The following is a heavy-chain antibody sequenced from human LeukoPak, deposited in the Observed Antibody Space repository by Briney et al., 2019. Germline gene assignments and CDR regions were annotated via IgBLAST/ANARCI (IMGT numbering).Heavy chain of an antibody. V-gene: IGHV1-8*01. CDR3: ARAAIAAAATGAFDI. Sequence: ASVKVSCKASGYTFTSYDINWVRQATGQGLEWLRWMNPNSGNTGYAQKFQGRVTMTRNTSISTAYMELSSLRSEDTAVYYCARAAIAAAATGAFDIWGQGTMVTVSS. J-gene: IGHJ3*02. CDR1: GYTFTSYD. CDR2: MNPNSGNT. D-gene: IGHD6-13*01.